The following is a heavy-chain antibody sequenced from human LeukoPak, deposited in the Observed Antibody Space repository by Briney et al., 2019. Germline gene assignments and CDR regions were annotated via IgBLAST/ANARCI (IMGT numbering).Heavy chain of an antibody. D-gene: IGHD4-23*01. CDR3: ARDRIRWGEYGMDV. CDR1: GYTFTGYY. CDR2: INPNSGGT. Sequence: ASVKVSCKASGYTFTGYYMHWVRQAPGQGLEWMGWINPNSGGTNYAQKFQGRVTMTRDTSISTAYMELSRLRSDDTAVYYCARDRIRWGEYGMDVWGQGTTVTVSS. J-gene: IGHJ6*02. V-gene: IGHV1-2*02.